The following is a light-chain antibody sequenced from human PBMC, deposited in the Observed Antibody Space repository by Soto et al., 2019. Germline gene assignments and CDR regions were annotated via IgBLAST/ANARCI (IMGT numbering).Light chain of an antibody. V-gene: IGKV3-11*01. CDR1: QSVSSSY. CDR3: QQRSNWPLN. J-gene: IGKJ5*01. CDR2: DAS. Sequence: IVLPPSPATLSFSPCSISPLYFRSSQSVSSSYLAWYQQKPGQAPRLLIYDASNRASGIPARFSGSESGTDFTLTISSLEPEDFAVYYCQQRSNWPLNFGKGTRLEIK.